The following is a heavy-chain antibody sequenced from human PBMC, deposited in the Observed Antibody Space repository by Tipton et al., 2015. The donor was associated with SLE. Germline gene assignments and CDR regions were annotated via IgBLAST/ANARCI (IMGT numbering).Heavy chain of an antibody. D-gene: IGHD2-15*01. CDR3: AKAYCSGGSCYEYYFDY. Sequence: SLRLSCVASGFTFSSYEMNWVRQAPGKGLEWVSGISWNSGSIGYADSVKGRFTISRDNAKNSLYLQMNSLRAEDTALYYCAKAYCSGGSCYEYYFDYWGQGTLVTVSS. V-gene: IGHV3-9*01. CDR1: GFTFSSYE. CDR2: ISWNSGSI. J-gene: IGHJ4*02.